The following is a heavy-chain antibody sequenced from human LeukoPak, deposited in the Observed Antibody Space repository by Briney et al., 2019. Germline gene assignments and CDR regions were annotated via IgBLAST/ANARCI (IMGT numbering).Heavy chain of an antibody. CDR3: ARGQAVAGPFDY. CDR2: IYTSGST. V-gene: IGHV4-4*07. D-gene: IGHD6-19*01. CDR1: GGSISSYY. J-gene: IGHJ4*02. Sequence: PSETLSLTCTVSGGSISSYYWSWIRQPAGKGLEWIGRIYTSGSTNYNPSLKSRVTISVDKSKNQFSLKLSSVTAADTAVYYCARGQAVAGPFDYWGPGTLVTVSS.